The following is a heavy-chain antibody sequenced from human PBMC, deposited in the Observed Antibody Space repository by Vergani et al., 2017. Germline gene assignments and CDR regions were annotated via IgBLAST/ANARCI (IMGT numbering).Heavy chain of an antibody. J-gene: IGHJ4*02. CDR1: GYSLSSGYY. D-gene: IGHD2-15*01. CDR3: ARSLYCSGGSCLFDY. CDR2: IYHSGST. Sequence: QVQLQESGPGLVKPSETLSLTCAVSGYSLSSGYYWGWTRQPPGKGLEWIGSIYHSGSTHYNPSLKSRVTISVDTSKNQFSLKLSSVTAADTAVYYCARSLYCSGGSCLFDYWGQGTLVTVSS. V-gene: IGHV4-38-2*01.